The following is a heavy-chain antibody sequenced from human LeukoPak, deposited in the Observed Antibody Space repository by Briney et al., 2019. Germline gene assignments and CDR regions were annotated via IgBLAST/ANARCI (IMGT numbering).Heavy chain of an antibody. Sequence: SETLSLTCTVSSGSISSGSYYWSWIRQPAGKGLEWIGRIYTTGSTNYSPSLKSRVTISVDTSKNQFSLKLSSVTAADTAVYYCARGRDYSSSWYRPSYWFDPWGQGTLVTVSS. CDR1: SGSISSGSYY. CDR3: ARGRDYSSSWYRPSYWFDP. V-gene: IGHV4-61*02. D-gene: IGHD6-13*01. CDR2: IYTTGST. J-gene: IGHJ5*02.